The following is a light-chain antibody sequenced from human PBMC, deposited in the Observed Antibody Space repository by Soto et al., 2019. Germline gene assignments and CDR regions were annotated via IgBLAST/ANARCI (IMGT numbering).Light chain of an antibody. CDR1: QSVSSY. J-gene: IGKJ1*01. V-gene: IGKV3-11*01. Sequence: EFGLTQSPATLSGSPGERATLSWGASQSVSSYLAWYQQKPGKAPRLLIYDASNRATGIPARLSGSGSGTDLTLTISSLETEDFAVYYCQQRSNWPWTFGHGTKVDIK. CDR2: DAS. CDR3: QQRSNWPWT.